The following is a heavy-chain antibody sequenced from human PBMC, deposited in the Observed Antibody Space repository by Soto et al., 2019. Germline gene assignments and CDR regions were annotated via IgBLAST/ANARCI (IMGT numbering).Heavy chain of an antibody. V-gene: IGHV3-23*01. J-gene: IGHJ5*01. CDR2: ISGSGGLT. CDR3: AKDRYSTSSNGWFDS. D-gene: IGHD5-12*01. Sequence: PGGSLRLSCIASGFTFSSHAMSWVRQAPGKGLEWVSGISGSGGLTYYADSVKGRFTISRDNSQDTLYLQMDSLKSDDAAVYYCAKDRYSTSSNGWFDSWGQGTLVTVSS. CDR1: GFTFSSHA.